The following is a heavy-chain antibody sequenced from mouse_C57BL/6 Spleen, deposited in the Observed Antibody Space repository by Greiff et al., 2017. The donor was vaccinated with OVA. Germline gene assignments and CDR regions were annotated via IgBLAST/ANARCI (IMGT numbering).Heavy chain of an antibody. CDR1: GYTFTSYW. V-gene: IGHV1-64*01. D-gene: IGHD1-1*01. J-gene: IGHJ1*03. Sequence: VQLQQPGAELVKPGASVKLSCKASGYTFTSYWMHWVKQRPGQGLEWIGMIHPNSGSTNYNEKFKSKATLTVDKSSSTAYMQLSSLTSEDSAVYYCAIYYGSSSSYWYFDVWGTGTTVTVSS. CDR3: AIYYGSSSSYWYFDV. CDR2: IHPNSGST.